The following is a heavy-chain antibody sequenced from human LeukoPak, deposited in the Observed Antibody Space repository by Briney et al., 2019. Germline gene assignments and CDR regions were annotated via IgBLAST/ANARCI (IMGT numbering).Heavy chain of an antibody. J-gene: IGHJ4*02. CDR1: GFTFSHHG. V-gene: IGHV3-23*01. D-gene: IGHD1-26*01. CDR2: IRADAITT. CDR3: AKEGGYSGSYTDY. Sequence: GGSLRLSCAASGFTFSHHGMNWVRQAPGKGLEWVSGIRADAITTYYADSVKGRFTISRDNSKNTLYLQMNSLRAEDTAVYYCAKEGGYSGSYTDYWGQGTLVTVSS.